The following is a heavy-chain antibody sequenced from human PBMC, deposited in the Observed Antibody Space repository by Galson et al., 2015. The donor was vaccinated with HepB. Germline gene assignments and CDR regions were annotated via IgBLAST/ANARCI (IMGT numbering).Heavy chain of an antibody. V-gene: IGHV6-1*01. CDR2: TYYRSRWYN. CDR3: VRDGSWRFDY. D-gene: IGHD3-3*01. CDR1: GDSVSSNSAT. Sequence: CAISGDSVSSNSATWNWIRQSPSRGLEWLGRTYYRSRWYNESAESVKSRITINSDTSKNQFSLQLNPVTPEDTAVYYCVRDGSWRFDYWGQGTLVTDSS. J-gene: IGHJ4*02.